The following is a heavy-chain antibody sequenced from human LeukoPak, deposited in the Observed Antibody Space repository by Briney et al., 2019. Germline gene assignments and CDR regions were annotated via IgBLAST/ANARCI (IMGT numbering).Heavy chain of an antibody. Sequence: GGSLRLSCAASGFTFSSYAMHWVRQAPGKGLEWVAVISYDGSNKYYADSVKGRFTISRDNSKNTLYLQMNSLRAEDTAVYYCAREDYGDYVDNWSQGTLVTVSS. D-gene: IGHD4-17*01. V-gene: IGHV3-30-3*01. CDR2: ISYDGSNK. J-gene: IGHJ1*01. CDR3: AREDYGDYVDN. CDR1: GFTFSSYA.